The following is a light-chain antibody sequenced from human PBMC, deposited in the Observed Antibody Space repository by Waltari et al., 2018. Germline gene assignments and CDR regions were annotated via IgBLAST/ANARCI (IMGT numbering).Light chain of an antibody. CDR3: QQSYSSPWT. CDR1: QSISHY. J-gene: IGKJ1*01. Sequence: DIQMTQSPSSLSASVGDRVTITCRASQSISHYLNWYQQKPQKSPKLLMFGASSLQSGVPSMFSGSGSGTDFTLTINNLQPEDFATYYCQQSYSSPWTFGQGTRVEIK. CDR2: GAS. V-gene: IGKV1-39*01.